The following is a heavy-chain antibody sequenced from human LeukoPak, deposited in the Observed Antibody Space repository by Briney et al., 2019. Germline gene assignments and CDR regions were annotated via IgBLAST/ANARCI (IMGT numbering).Heavy chain of an antibody. CDR2: IWYDGSNK. D-gene: IGHD5-18*01. V-gene: IGHV3-33*06. J-gene: IGHJ4*02. CDR3: AKMVDTAMVIDY. Sequence: PGGSLRLSYAASGFTFSSYGMHWVRQAPGKGLEWVAAIWYDGSNKYYADSVKGRFTISRDNSKNTLYLQMNSLRAEDTAVYYCAKMVDTAMVIDYWGQGTLVTVSS. CDR1: GFTFSSYG.